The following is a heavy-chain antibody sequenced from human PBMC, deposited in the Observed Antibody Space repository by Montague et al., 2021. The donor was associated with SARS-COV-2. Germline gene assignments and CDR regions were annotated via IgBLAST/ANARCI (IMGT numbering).Heavy chain of an antibody. CDR3: ARGHLSVSMIVVVFTSASYYFDY. CDR1: GGSFGDDH. J-gene: IGHJ4*02. CDR2: IKQSGST. Sequence: SETRSLTCGVYGGSFGDDHWSWIRQPPGKGLEWIGDIKQSGSTNYNPSLKSRVTISVDTSRNQFSLKLTSVTAADTAVYFCARGHLSVSMIVVVFTSASYYFDYWGRGALVTVSS. V-gene: IGHV4-34*01. D-gene: IGHD3-22*01.